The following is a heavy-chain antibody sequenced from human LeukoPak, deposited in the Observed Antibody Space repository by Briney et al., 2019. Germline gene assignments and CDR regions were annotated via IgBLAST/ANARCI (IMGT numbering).Heavy chain of an antibody. D-gene: IGHD3-22*01. CDR3: ARYDSSGYLTFDY. CDR2: ISSSSSYI. CDR1: GFTFSSYS. J-gene: IGHJ4*02. V-gene: IGHV3-21*01. Sequence: NSGGSLRLSCAASGFTFSSYSMNWVRQAPGKGLEWVSSISSSSSYIYYADSVKGRFTISRDNAKNSLYLQMNSLRAEDTAVYYCARYDSSGYLTFDYWGQGTLVTVSS.